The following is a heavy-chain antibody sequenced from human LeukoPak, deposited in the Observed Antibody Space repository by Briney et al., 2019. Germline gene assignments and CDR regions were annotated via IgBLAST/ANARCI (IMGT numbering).Heavy chain of an antibody. V-gene: IGHV5-10-1*01. CDR2: IDPSDSYT. D-gene: IGHD3-10*01. J-gene: IGHJ6*04. CDR3: ARHLGQGGWLQWFGEQYYYYGMYV. CDR1: GYSFTSYW. Sequence: GESLRSSCKGSGYSFTSYWISWLRQMPGKGLEWMGMIDPSDSYTNYSPSFQGHVTISADKSISTAYVQWSSLKASDTAMYYCARHLGQGGWLQWFGEQYYYYGMYVWGKGTTVTVSS.